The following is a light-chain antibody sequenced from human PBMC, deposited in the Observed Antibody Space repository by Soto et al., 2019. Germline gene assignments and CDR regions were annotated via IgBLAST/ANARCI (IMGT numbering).Light chain of an antibody. CDR1: PSISSW. V-gene: IGKV1-5*03. CDR2: KAS. CDR3: QQYNDYIT. J-gene: IGKJ5*01. Sequence: DIQMTQSPSTLSASVADRVTITCRARPSISSWLTWYQQKPGKAPKLLIYKASSLESGVPSRFSGSGSGTEFTLTVSSLQPDDSATYYCQQYNDYITFGQGTRLEIK.